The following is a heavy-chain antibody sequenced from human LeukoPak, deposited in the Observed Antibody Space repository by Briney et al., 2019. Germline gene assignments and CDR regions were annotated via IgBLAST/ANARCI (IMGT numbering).Heavy chain of an antibody. V-gene: IGHV4-59*08. Sequence: SETLSLTCTVSGGSISSYYWSWIRQPPGKGLEWIGYIYYSGSTNYNPSLKSRVTISVDTSKNQFSLKLSSVTAADTAVYYCARLGYSSGWPLDYWGQGTLVTVSS. D-gene: IGHD6-19*01. J-gene: IGHJ4*02. CDR1: GGSISSYY. CDR2: IYYSGST. CDR3: ARLGYSSGWPLDY.